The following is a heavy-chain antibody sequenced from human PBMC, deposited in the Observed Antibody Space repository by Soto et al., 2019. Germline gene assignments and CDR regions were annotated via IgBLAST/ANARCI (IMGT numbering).Heavy chain of an antibody. Sequence: PGGSLRLSCAASGFTFSSYSMNWVRQAPGKGLEWVSSISSSSSYIYYADSVKGRFTISRDNAKNSLYLQMNSLRAEDTAVYYCARGEDIAVAGSNIDYWGQGTLVTVSS. CDR3: ARGEDIAVAGSNIDY. V-gene: IGHV3-21*01. D-gene: IGHD6-19*01. CDR1: GFTFSSYS. J-gene: IGHJ4*02. CDR2: ISSSSSYI.